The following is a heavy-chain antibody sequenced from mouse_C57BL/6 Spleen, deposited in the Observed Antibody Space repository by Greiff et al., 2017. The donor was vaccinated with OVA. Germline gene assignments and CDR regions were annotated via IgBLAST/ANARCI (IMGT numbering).Heavy chain of an antibody. D-gene: IGHD4-1*01. CDR3: ALTGTEWFAY. V-gene: IGHV1-69*01. Sequence: QVQLQQSGAELVMPGASVKLSCKASGYTFTSYWMHWVKQRPGQGLEWIGEIDPSDSYTNYNQKFKGKSTLTVDKSSSTAYMQLSSLTSEDSAVYYCALTGTEWFAYWGQGTLVTVSA. J-gene: IGHJ3*01. CDR1: GYTFTSYW. CDR2: IDPSDSYT.